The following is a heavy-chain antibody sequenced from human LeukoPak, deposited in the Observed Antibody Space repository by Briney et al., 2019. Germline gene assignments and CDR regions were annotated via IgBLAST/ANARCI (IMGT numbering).Heavy chain of an antibody. J-gene: IGHJ4*02. CDR3: ARPFATYSGSYFGFDY. D-gene: IGHD1-26*01. Sequence: GASVKVSCKASGYTFTGYYMHWLRQAPGQGLEWMGWINPNSGGTNYAQKFQGRVTMTRDTSISTAYMELSRLRSNDTAVYYCARPFATYSGSYFGFDYWGQGTLVTVSS. CDR1: GYTFTGYY. CDR2: INPNSGGT. V-gene: IGHV1-2*02.